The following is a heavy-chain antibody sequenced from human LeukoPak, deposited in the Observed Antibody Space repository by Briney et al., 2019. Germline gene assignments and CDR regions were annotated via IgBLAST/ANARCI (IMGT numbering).Heavy chain of an antibody. D-gene: IGHD2-2*03. V-gene: IGHV3-21*01. Sequence: AGGSLRLSCAASGFTFSSYSMNWVRQAPGKGLEWVSSISSSSRYIYYADSMKGRFTISRDNAKNSLYLQMNSLRAEDTAVYHCARVGPHGSDYYMDVWGKGTTVTISS. CDR3: ARVGPHGSDYYMDV. CDR1: GFTFSSYS. CDR2: ISSSSRYI. J-gene: IGHJ6*03.